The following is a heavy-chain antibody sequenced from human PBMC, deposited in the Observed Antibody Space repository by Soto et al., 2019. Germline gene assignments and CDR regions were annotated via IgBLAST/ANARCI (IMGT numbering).Heavy chain of an antibody. CDR2: IKQDGSEK. CDR1: GFTFSSYW. J-gene: IGHJ4*02. Sequence: ESGGGLVQPGGSLRLSCAASGFTFSSYWMSWVRQAPGKGLEWVANIKQDGSEKYYVDSVKGRFTISRDNAKNSLYLQMNSLRAEDTAMYYCARGITIFGVVPFDYWGQGTLVTVSS. V-gene: IGHV3-7*05. D-gene: IGHD3-3*01. CDR3: ARGITIFGVVPFDY.